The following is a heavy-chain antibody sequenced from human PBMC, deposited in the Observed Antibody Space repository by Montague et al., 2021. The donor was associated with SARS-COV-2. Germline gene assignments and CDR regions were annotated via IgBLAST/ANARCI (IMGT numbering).Heavy chain of an antibody. Sequence: TLSLTCTVSGGSISSGSYYWNWIRQPAGKGLEWIGRIYTSGSTNYNPSLKSRVTISVDTSKNQFSLKLSSVTAADTAVYYCARESLHLTGCYNDYFDYWGQGTLVTVSS. V-gene: IGHV4-61*02. CDR3: ARESLHLTGCYNDYFDY. J-gene: IGHJ4*02. D-gene: IGHD3-9*01. CDR2: IYTSGST. CDR1: GGSISSGSYY.